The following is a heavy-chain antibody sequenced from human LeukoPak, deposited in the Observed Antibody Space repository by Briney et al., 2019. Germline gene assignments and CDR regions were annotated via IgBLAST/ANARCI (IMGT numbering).Heavy chain of an antibody. D-gene: IGHD3-3*01. V-gene: IGHV3-23*01. Sequence: GGSLRLSCAASGCTFSSYAMSWVRQAPGKGLEWVSAISGSGGSTYYADSVKGRFTISRDNSKNTLYLQMNSLRAEDTAVYYCAKRMPITIFGVVSAPYGMDVWGQGTTVTVSS. J-gene: IGHJ6*02. CDR1: GCTFSSYA. CDR2: ISGSGGST. CDR3: AKRMPITIFGVVSAPYGMDV.